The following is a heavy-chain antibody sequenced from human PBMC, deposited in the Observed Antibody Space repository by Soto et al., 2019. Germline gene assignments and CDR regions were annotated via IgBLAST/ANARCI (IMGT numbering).Heavy chain of an antibody. CDR3: ARDQSSGVFDY. Sequence: QVQLVQSGGEVKQPGASVRVSCKATGYTFINSAIAWVRQAPGQGLEWMGWISPYNGNTNYAQRVQGRVTITTDTSTSTAYMEIRSLTSDDTAVYYCARDQSSGVFDYWGQGTLVTVST. V-gene: IGHV1-18*01. CDR2: ISPYNGNT. CDR1: GYTFINSA. D-gene: IGHD3-22*01. J-gene: IGHJ4*02.